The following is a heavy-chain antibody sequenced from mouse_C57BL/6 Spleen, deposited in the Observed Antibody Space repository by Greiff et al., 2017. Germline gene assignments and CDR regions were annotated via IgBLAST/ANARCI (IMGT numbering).Heavy chain of an antibody. V-gene: IGHV1-52*01. CDR1: GYTFTSYW. D-gene: IGHD3-2*02. Sequence: QVHVKQPGAELVRPGSSVKLSCKASGYTFTSYWMHWVKQRPIQGLAWIGNIDPSDSETHYNQKFKDKATLTVDKSSSTAYMQLSSLTSEDSAVYYCARSRGSGYDYFDYWGQGTTLTVSS. CDR2: IDPSDSET. J-gene: IGHJ2*01. CDR3: ARSRGSGYDYFDY.